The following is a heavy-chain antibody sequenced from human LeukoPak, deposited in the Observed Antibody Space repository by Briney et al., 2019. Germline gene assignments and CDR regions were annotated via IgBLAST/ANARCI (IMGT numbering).Heavy chain of an antibody. CDR3: ARGRVRQVLRQYYYYGMDV. D-gene: IGHD1-1*01. J-gene: IGHJ6*04. Sequence: SGTLSLTRAVYGGHFSGFYGKWIGQPPRKGLEWNGEINHSGSTNYNPSLKSRVTISVDTSKNQFSLKLSSVTAADTAVYYCARGRVRQVLRQYYYYGMDVWGKGTTVSVSS. CDR2: INHSGST. CDR1: GGHFSGFY. V-gene: IGHV4-34*01.